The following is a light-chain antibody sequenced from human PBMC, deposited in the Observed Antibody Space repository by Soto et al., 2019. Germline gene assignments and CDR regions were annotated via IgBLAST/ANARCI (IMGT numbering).Light chain of an antibody. CDR2: DHD. CDR1: SSNIGAGYH. J-gene: IGLJ2*01. CDR3: QSYDSSLSGSV. V-gene: IGLV1-40*01. Sequence: QSVLTQPPSVSGARGQRVTISCTGSSSNIGAGYHVHWYQQRPGTAPTLLIYDHDNRPSGVPDRFSGSKSATSASLAITGLQAEDEADYYCQSYDSSLSGSVFGGGTKLTVL.